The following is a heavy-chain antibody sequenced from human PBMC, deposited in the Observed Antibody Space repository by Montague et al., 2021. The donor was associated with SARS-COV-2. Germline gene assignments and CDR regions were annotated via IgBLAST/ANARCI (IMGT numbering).Heavy chain of an antibody. CDR2: SYHSGTT. J-gene: IGHJ4*02. CDR3: ARAPYYGPGKPYQFDY. CDR1: GYSINSNYY. V-gene: IGHV4-38-2*02. Sequence: SETLSLTCTVSGYSINSNYYWGWIRQPPGKGLEWIGCSYHSGTTHYHPSLKSRVTISLDTSNNHFSLKVTSVTAADPAVYYCARAPYYGPGKPYQFDYWGRGILVTVSS. D-gene: IGHD3-10*01.